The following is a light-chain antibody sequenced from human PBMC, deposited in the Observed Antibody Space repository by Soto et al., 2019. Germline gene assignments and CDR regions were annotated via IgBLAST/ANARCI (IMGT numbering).Light chain of an antibody. CDR3: QKYNSAPLT. V-gene: IGKV1-27*01. CDR1: QGISSY. CDR2: TAS. J-gene: IGKJ4*01. Sequence: DIQLTQSPSFLSASVGDRVTVTCRASQGISSYLAWYQLKPGKAPKLLISTASTLQSGVPSRFSGSGSGTDFTLTISSLQPEDVATYYCQKYNSAPLTFGGGTKVDIK.